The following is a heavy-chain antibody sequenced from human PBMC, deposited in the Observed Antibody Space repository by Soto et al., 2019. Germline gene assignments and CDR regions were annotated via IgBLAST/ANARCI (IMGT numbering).Heavy chain of an antibody. V-gene: IGHV3-30-3*01. D-gene: IGHD1-7*01. CDR2: ISYDGSNK. J-gene: IGHJ4*02. CDR1: RFTFSSYA. CDR3: ARDRAGTIVY. Sequence: QVQLVESGGGVVQPGRSLRLYYAASRFTFSSYAMHWVRQAPGKGLEWVAVISYDGSNKYYADSVKGRFTISRDNSKNTLYLQMNSLRAEDTAVYYCARDRAGTIVYWGQGTLVTVSS.